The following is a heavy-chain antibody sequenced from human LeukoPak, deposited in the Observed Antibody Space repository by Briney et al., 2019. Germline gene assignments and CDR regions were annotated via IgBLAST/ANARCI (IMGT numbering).Heavy chain of an antibody. J-gene: IGHJ4*02. D-gene: IGHD4-17*01. Sequence: GGSLRLSCSASGFTFSSYAMHWVRQAPGKGLEYVSAISSNGGSTYYADSVKGRFTISRDNSKNTLYLQMSSLRAEDTAVYYCVKEDYGDYASFDYWGQGTLVTVSS. V-gene: IGHV3-64D*06. CDR2: ISSNGGST. CDR1: GFTFSSYA. CDR3: VKEDYGDYASFDY.